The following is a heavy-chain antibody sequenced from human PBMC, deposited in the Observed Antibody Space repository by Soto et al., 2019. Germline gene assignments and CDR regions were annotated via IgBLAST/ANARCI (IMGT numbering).Heavy chain of an antibody. CDR3: ARVRPYRDRVAVTPQFDY. V-gene: IGHV3-11*05. J-gene: IGHJ4*01. D-gene: IGHD5-12*01. CDR2: SSGSSRYT. Sequence: PGGSLRLSSEASGFTFNDYYMAWILQARGQGREWVSDSSGSSRYTKCTDSVKGRFSISRDNANNSLYLQRNSLIGQDTAAYNCARVRPYRDRVAVTPQFDYWG. CDR1: GFTFNDYY.